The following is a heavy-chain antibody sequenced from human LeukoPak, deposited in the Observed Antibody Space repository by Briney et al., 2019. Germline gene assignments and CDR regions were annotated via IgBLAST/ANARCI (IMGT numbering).Heavy chain of an antibody. D-gene: IGHD4-17*01. CDR2: VYYSGNT. J-gene: IGHJ4*02. CDR3: ARQGYADFSPRPFDY. Sequence: SETLSLTCTVSGGSISNSGYYWGWIRQPPGKGLEWIGSVYYSGNTNCNPSLKNRVTISVDTSKNQFSLKLRSVTAADTAVFYCARQGYADFSPRPFDYWGQGTLVTVSS. CDR1: GGSISNSGYY. V-gene: IGHV4-39*01.